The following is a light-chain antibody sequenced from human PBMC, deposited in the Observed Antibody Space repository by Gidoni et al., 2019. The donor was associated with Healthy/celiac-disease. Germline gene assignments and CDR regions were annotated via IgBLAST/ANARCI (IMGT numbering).Light chain of an antibody. Sequence: DIQMTQSPSSVSASVGDRVTITCRASRDINTLLAWYQQKSGRAPNLLIYGASKLQSGVPSRFSGSGSGTEFTLIISSLQPEDFATYYCQQASSFPLTFGGGTKVEIK. CDR3: QQASSFPLT. CDR2: GAS. V-gene: IGKV1D-12*01. J-gene: IGKJ4*01. CDR1: RDINTL.